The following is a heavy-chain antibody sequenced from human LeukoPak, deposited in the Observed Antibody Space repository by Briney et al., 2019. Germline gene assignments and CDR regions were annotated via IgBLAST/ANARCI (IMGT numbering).Heavy chain of an antibody. CDR2: ISSSSSSI. Sequence: GGSLRLSCAASGFTFSSYSMNWVRQAPGKGLEWVSYISSSSSSIYYADSVKGRFTISRDNAKSSLYLQMNSLRDEDTAVYYCARGPSTGLDYWGQGTLVTVSS. J-gene: IGHJ4*02. CDR3: ARGPSTGLDY. V-gene: IGHV3-48*02. D-gene: IGHD2-8*02. CDR1: GFTFSSYS.